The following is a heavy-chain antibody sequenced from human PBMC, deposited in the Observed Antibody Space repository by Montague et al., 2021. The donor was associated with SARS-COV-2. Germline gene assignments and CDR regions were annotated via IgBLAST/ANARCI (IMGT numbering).Heavy chain of an antibody. CDR2: IFYSGGT. D-gene: IGHD3-22*01. Sequence: SETLSLTCNVSGGSISSSSYYWGWIRQPPGKGLEWIGNIFYSGGTYYNTSLKSRVTISVDTSKNQFSLRLSSVTAADTAVYYCARLPYFYDSTHAFDIWGQGTMVTVSS. J-gene: IGHJ3*02. CDR1: GGSISSSSYY. CDR3: ARLPYFYDSTHAFDI. V-gene: IGHV4-39*01.